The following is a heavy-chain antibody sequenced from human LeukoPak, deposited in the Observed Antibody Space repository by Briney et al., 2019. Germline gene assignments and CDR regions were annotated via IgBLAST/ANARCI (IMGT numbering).Heavy chain of an antibody. CDR2: INHGGST. Sequence: SETLSLTCAVYGGSFSGYYWSWIRQPPGKGLEWIGEINHGGSTNYNPSLKSRVTISVDTSKNQFSLKLSSVTAADTAVYYCASYYYGSGYFDYWGQGTLVTVSS. J-gene: IGHJ4*02. CDR1: GGSFSGYY. V-gene: IGHV4-34*01. CDR3: ASYYYGSGYFDY. D-gene: IGHD3-10*01.